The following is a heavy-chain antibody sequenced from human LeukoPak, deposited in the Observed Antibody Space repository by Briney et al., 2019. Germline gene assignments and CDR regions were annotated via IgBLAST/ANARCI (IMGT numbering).Heavy chain of an antibody. CDR3: ATARSYLWFDP. Sequence: PSVKVPCKVSGYTHPQLSIHGVRHAPGKGLEWMGGFAPQDGETIYAQKFQGRVTMTEDTSTDTAYMELSSLRSEDTAVYYCATARSYLWFDPWGQGTLVTVSS. V-gene: IGHV1-24*01. CDR2: FAPQDGET. CDR1: GYTHPQLS. D-gene: IGHD1-26*01. J-gene: IGHJ5*02.